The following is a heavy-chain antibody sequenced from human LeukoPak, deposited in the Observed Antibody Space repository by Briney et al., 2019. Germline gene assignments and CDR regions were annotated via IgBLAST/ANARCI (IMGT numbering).Heavy chain of an antibody. V-gene: IGHV3-30-3*01. D-gene: IGHD2-21*02. J-gene: IGHJ4*02. Sequence: PGRSLRLSCAASGFTFSSYTMHWVRQAPGKGLEWVAVKSYDGSNKYYADSVNGRFTISRDNSKNTLFLQMHSLRAEDTAVFYCARILYCGNDCYSSAFDFWGQGAQVTVSS. CDR1: GFTFSSYT. CDR3: ARILYCGNDCYSSAFDF. CDR2: KSYDGSNK.